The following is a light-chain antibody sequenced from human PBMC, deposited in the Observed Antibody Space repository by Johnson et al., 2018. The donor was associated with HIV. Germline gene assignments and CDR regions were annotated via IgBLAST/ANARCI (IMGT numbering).Light chain of an antibody. CDR2: ENN. J-gene: IGLJ1*01. V-gene: IGLV1-51*02. CDR1: SSDMGNYA. CDR3: GTWESSLNAGV. Sequence: QSVLSQPPSVSAAPGQKVTISCSGSSSDMGNYAVSWYQQLPGTAPKLLIYENNKRPSGIPDRFSGSKSGTSATLGITGLQTGDEADYYCGTWESSLNAGVFGTGTKVTVL.